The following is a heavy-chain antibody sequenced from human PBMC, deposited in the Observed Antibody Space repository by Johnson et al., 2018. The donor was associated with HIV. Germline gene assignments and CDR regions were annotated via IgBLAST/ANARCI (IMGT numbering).Heavy chain of an antibody. CDR3: LIAPDAFDL. CDR1: GFTFSSYG. D-gene: IGHD3-16*01. CDR2: IWYDGTNK. J-gene: IGHJ3*01. Sequence: QVQLVESGGGVVQPGRSLRLSCAASGFTFSSYGMHWVRQAPGKGLEWVALIWYDGTNKYYADSVKGRFTISRDNSKNTLYLQMNSLRAEDTAVYYCLIAPDAFDLWGQGTMVTVSS. V-gene: IGHV3-33*01.